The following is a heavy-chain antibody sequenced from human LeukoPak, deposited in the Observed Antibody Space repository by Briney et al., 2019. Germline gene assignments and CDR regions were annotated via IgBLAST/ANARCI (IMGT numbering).Heavy chain of an antibody. V-gene: IGHV3-30*18. CDR1: AFTFRSFG. Sequence: GGSLRLSCAASAFTFRSFGMQWVRQAPGKGLEWVAFISSDGGNVYYVDSVNGRFGISRDNFKATLYLQMNSLRPEDTAVYYCAKGQQGHMWLDNWGQGTLVIVSS. J-gene: IGHJ4*02. D-gene: IGHD6-13*01. CDR2: ISSDGGNV. CDR3: AKGQQGHMWLDN.